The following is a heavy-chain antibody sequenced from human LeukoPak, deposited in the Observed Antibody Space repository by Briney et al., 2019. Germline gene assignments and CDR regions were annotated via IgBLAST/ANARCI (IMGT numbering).Heavy chain of an antibody. Sequence: SETLSLTCTVSGGSISSYYWSWIRQPPGKGLEWIGYIYYSGSTNYNPSLKSRVTISVDTSKNQFSLKLSSVTAADTAVYYCARQDRRYCSSTSCYTDAFDIWGQGTMVTVSS. V-gene: IGHV4-59*01. CDR1: GGSISSYY. J-gene: IGHJ3*02. CDR3: ARQDRRYCSSTSCYTDAFDI. D-gene: IGHD2-2*02. CDR2: IYYSGST.